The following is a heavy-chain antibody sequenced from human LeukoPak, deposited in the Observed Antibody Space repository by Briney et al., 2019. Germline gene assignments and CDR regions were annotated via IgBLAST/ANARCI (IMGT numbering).Heavy chain of an antibody. CDR2: INHSGST. D-gene: IGHD2-8*01. CDR1: GGSFSGYY. CDR3: ARGGSSCTNGVCYTVEGVFYPRYFDY. V-gene: IGHV4-34*01. J-gene: IGHJ4*02. Sequence: SETLSLTCAVYGGSFSGYYWSWLRQPPGKGLEWIGEINHSGSTIYNPSLTSRVTISVDTSKNQFSLNLNSVTAADTAVYYCARGGSSCTNGVCYTVEGVFYPRYFDYWGQGTLVTVSS.